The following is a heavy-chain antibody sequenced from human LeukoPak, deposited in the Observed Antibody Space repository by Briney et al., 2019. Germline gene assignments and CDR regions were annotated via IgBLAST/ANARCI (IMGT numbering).Heavy chain of an antibody. V-gene: IGHV3-7*03. CDR1: GFTFSSYW. J-gene: IGHJ5*02. CDR3: TTSIGSSSP. CDR2: IKQDGSEK. D-gene: IGHD6-13*01. Sequence: GGSLRLSCAASGFTFSSYWMSWVRQAPGKGLEWVANIKQDGSEKYYVDSVKGRFTISRDNAKNSLYLQMNSLKTEDTAIYYCTTSIGSSSPWGQGTLVTVSS.